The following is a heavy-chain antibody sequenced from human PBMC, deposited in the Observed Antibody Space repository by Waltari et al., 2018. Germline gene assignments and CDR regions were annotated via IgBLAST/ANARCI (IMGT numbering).Heavy chain of an antibody. CDR3: ARSIAAAGTGPSPHYWYFDL. CDR1: GYSISSGYY. V-gene: IGHV4-38-2*01. CDR2: IYHSGRT. Sequence: QVQLQESGPGLVKPSETLSLTCAVSGYSISSGYYWGWIRQPPGKGLEWIGSIYHSGRTYYNPSLKSRVTISVDTSKNQFSLKLSSVTAADTAVYYCARSIAAAGTGPSPHYWYFDLWGRGTLVTVSS. D-gene: IGHD6-13*01. J-gene: IGHJ2*01.